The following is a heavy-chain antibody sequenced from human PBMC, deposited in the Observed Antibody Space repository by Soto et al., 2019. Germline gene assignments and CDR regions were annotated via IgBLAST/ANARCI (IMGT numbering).Heavy chain of an antibody. CDR3: ARYIVVVTATYAFDI. V-gene: IGHV3-30-3*01. J-gene: IGHJ3*02. D-gene: IGHD2-21*02. Sequence: QVQLVESGGGVVPPGRSLRLSCAASGFTFSSYAMHWVRQAPGKGLEWVAVISYDGSNKYYADSVKGRFTISRDNSKNTLYLQMNSLRAEDTAVYYCARYIVVVTATYAFDIWGQGTMVTVSS. CDR1: GFTFSSYA. CDR2: ISYDGSNK.